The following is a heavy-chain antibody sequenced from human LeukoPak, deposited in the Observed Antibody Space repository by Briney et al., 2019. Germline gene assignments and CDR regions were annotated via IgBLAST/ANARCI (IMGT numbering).Heavy chain of an antibody. V-gene: IGHV3-23*01. CDR1: EFTFSSYA. J-gene: IGHJ4*02. CDR3: ATALDYYDSSGYYSDY. Sequence: GGSLRLSCAASEFTFSSYAMSWVRQAPGKGLEWVSAISGSGGSTYYADSVKGRFTISRDNSKNTLYLQMNSLRAEDTAVYYCATALDYYDSSGYYSDYWGQGTLVTVSS. CDR2: ISGSGGST. D-gene: IGHD3-22*01.